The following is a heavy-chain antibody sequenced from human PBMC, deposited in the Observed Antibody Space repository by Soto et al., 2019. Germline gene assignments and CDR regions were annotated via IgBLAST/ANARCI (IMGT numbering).Heavy chain of an antibody. CDR2: INHSGST. Sequence: SETLSLTCAVYGGSFSGYYWTWIRQPPGTGLEWIGEINHSGSTNYNPSLKSRVTISVDTSKNQFSLKLTSVTAADTAVYYCARDKITGLFDYWGQGTLVTASS. D-gene: IGHD2-8*02. V-gene: IGHV4-34*01. CDR3: ARDKITGLFDY. J-gene: IGHJ4*02. CDR1: GGSFSGYY.